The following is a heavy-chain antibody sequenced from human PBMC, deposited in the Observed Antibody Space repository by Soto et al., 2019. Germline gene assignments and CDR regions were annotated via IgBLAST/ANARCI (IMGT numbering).Heavy chain of an antibody. CDR2: MNPNSGNT. V-gene: IGHV1-8*01. CDR3: AKPPYCSTTSCYAPYSYGMDV. CDR1: GYTFTSYD. D-gene: IGHD2-2*01. Sequence: ASVKVSCKASGYTFTSYDINWVRQATGQGLEWMGWMNPNSGNTGYAQKFQGRVTMTRNTSISTAYMELSSLRSEDTAVYYCAKPPYCSTTSCYAPYSYGMDVWGQGTTVTVSS. J-gene: IGHJ6*02.